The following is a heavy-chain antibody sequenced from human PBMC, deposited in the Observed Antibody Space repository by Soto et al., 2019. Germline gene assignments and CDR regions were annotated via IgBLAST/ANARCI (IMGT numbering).Heavy chain of an antibody. D-gene: IGHD6-6*01. Sequence: EVQLLESGGGLVQPGESLRLSCAASGFTFSSYAMSWVRQAPGKGLEWVSVINGSADSTYYADSVKGRFTISRDNSKNTLYLQMNSLRAEDTAVYYCAKRSSSSTFDYWGQGNLVTVSS. CDR2: INGSADST. CDR3: AKRSSSSTFDY. CDR1: GFTFSSYA. V-gene: IGHV3-23*01. J-gene: IGHJ4*02.